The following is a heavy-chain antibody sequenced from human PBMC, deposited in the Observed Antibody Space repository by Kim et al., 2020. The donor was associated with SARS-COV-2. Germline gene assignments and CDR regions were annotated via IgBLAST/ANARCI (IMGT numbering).Heavy chain of an antibody. CDR1: GFTFSSYT. Sequence: GGSLRLSCAASGFTFSSYTMHWVRQAPGKGLEWVAVISCDGGNKYYADSVKGRFTISRDNSKNKLFLQMNSLRAEDMAVYYCARGASPTTKRITPDYFDYWGQGTLVTVSS. D-gene: IGHD2-15*01. CDR2: ISCDGGNK. J-gene: IGHJ4*02. V-gene: IGHV3-30*04. CDR3: ARGASPTTKRITPDYFDY.